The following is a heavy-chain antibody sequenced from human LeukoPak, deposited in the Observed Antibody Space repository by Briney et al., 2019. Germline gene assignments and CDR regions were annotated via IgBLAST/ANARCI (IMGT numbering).Heavy chain of an antibody. Sequence: ASVKVSCKASGGTFSSYAISWVRQAPGQGLEWMGGIIPIFGTANYAQKFQGRVTIPTDESTSTAYMELSSLRSEDTAVYYCARGGDYYDSSGYYNWYDPWGQGTLVTVSS. V-gene: IGHV1-69*05. CDR2: IIPIFGTA. J-gene: IGHJ5*02. CDR1: GGTFSSYA. CDR3: ARGGDYYDSSGYYNWYDP. D-gene: IGHD3-22*01.